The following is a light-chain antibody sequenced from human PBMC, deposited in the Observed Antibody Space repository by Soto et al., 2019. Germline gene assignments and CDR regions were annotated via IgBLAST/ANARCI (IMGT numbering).Light chain of an antibody. CDR1: QGISRW. CDR2: GAS. V-gene: IGKV1-12*01. Sequence: DIQMTQSPSFVSASVGDRVTITCRASQGISRWLAWYQQRPGKAPELLIYGASSLQSGVPSRFSGSLLGKDFTPTIRSPPPEDLATSYGQQANSFPLTFAQGTRLEIK. CDR3: QQANSFPLT. J-gene: IGKJ5*01.